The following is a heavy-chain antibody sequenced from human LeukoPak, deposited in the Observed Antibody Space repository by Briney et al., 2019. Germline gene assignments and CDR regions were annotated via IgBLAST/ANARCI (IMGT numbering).Heavy chain of an antibody. Sequence: GESLKISCKGSGYSFCDYWIAWVRQMPGKGLEWMGIVYPGDSDTTYSPSFQGQVTFSADKSIKTAYLQWSSLRASDSAMYYCAKYDSSGYIDYWGQGTLVTVYS. CDR2: VYPGDSDT. J-gene: IGHJ4*02. D-gene: IGHD6-25*01. CDR1: GYSFCDYW. CDR3: AKYDSSGYIDY. V-gene: IGHV5-51*01.